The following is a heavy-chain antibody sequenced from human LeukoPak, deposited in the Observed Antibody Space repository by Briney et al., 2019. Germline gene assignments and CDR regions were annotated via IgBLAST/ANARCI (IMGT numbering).Heavy chain of an antibody. CDR1: GYTFTGYY. D-gene: IGHD3-10*01. V-gene: IGHV1-2*02. CDR3: ARDGITMVRGVNDNWFDP. Sequence: GASVKVSCKASGYTFTGYYMHWVRQAPGQGLEWMGWINPNSGGTNYAQKFQGRVTMTRDTSISTAYMELSRLRSDDTAVYYCARDGITMVRGVNDNWFDPWGQGTLVTVSS. CDR2: INPNSGGT. J-gene: IGHJ5*02.